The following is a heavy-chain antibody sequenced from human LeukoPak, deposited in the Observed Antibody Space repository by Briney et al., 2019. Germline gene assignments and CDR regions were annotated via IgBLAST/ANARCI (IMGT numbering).Heavy chain of an antibody. CDR1: GYTFTGYY. J-gene: IGHJ4*02. CDR2: INPNSGGT. CDR3: ARRHEYSSGWGSFDY. Sequence: ASVKVSCKASGYTFTGYYMHWVRQAPGQGLEWMGWINPNSGGTNYAQKFQGRVTMTRDTSISTAYMELSRLRSDDTAVYYCARRHEYSSGWGSFDYWGPGTLVTVSS. D-gene: IGHD6-19*01. V-gene: IGHV1-2*02.